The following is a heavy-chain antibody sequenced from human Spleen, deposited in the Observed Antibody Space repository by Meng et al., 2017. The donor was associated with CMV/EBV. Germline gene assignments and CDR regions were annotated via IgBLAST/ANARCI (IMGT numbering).Heavy chain of an antibody. Sequence: YAMHWVRQAPGKGLEWVTVISYEGSDKYSADSVKGRFTISRDNSKSTLYLQVNSLRAGDTAVYYCARPHLGYCSSTSCYNDFDDWGQGTLVTVSS. V-gene: IGHV3-30*04. J-gene: IGHJ4*02. CDR1: YA. CDR2: ISYEGSDK. CDR3: ARPHLGYCSSTSCYNDFDD. D-gene: IGHD2-2*01.